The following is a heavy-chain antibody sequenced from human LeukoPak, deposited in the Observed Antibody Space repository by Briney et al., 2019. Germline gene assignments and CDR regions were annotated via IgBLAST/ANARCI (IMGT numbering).Heavy chain of an antibody. V-gene: IGHV4-59*08. CDR3: ARLFTKSGSYYHVY. J-gene: IGHJ4*02. CDR1: GGSISSYY. D-gene: IGHD1-26*01. Sequence: SETLSLTCTVSGGSISSYYWSWIRQPPGKGREWIGYVYYSGSTNYNPSLKSRVTMSVDTSKNQFSLKLSSVTAADTAVYYWARLFTKSGSYYHVYWGQGTLVTVSS. CDR2: VYYSGST.